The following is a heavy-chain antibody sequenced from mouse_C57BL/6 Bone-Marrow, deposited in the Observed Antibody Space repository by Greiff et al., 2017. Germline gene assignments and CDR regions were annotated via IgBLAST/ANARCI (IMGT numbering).Heavy chain of an antibody. V-gene: IGHV1-59*01. CDR1: GYTFTSYW. D-gene: IGHD2-3*01. CDR2: IDPSDSYT. CDR3: ARYDGYYAWFAY. Sequence: VQLQQPGAELVRPGTSVKLSCKASGYTFTSYWMHWVKQRPGQGLEWIGVIDPSDSYTNYNQKFKGKATLTVDTSSSTAYMQLSSLTSEDSAGYYCARYDGYYAWFAYWGQGTLVTVSA. J-gene: IGHJ3*01.